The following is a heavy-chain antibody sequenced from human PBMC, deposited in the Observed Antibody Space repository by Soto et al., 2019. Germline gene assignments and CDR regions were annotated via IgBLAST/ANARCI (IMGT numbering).Heavy chain of an antibody. J-gene: IGHJ5*02. D-gene: IGHD3-3*01. CDR3: AREYDDVWSGYYASRPNWFDP. Sequence: GGSLRLSCAASGFTFSSYSMNWVRQAPGKGLEWVSYISSSSSTIYYADSVKGRFNISRDNAKNSLYLQMNSLRDEDTAVYYCAREYDDVWSGYYASRPNWFDPWGQGTLVTVSS. V-gene: IGHV3-48*02. CDR2: ISSSSSTI. CDR1: GFTFSSYS.